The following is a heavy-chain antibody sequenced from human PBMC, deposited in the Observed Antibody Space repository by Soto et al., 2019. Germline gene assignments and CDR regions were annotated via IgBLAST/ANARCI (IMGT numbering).Heavy chain of an antibody. Sequence: GASVKVSCKASGYTFTSDDINWVRQASGQGLEWMGWANPNSGNTGYAQKFQGRVSITRDTSASTAYMELSSLRSEDTAVYYCARGQYCSGGSCYSWSWDVWGQGTTVTVSS. D-gene: IGHD2-15*01. CDR1: GYTFTSDD. CDR3: ARGQYCSGGSCYSWSWDV. J-gene: IGHJ6*02. CDR2: ANPNSGNT. V-gene: IGHV1-8*01.